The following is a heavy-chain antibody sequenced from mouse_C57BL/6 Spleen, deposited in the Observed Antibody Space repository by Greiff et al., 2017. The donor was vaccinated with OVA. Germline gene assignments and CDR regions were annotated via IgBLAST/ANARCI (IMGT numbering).Heavy chain of an antibody. CDR3: ARGVPYYYGSSYNFDY. J-gene: IGHJ2*01. D-gene: IGHD1-1*01. V-gene: IGHV1-55*01. CDR2: IYPGSGST. Sequence: QVQLKQPGAELVKPGASVKMSCKASGYTFTSYWITWVKQRPGQGLEWIGDIYPGSGSTNYNEKFKSKATLTVDTSSSTAYMQLSSLTSEDSAVYYCARGVPYYYGSSYNFDYWGQGTTLTVSS. CDR1: GYTFTSYW.